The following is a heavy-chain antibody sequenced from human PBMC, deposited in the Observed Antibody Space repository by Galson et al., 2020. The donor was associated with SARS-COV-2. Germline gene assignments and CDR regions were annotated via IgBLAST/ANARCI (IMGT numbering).Heavy chain of an antibody. J-gene: IGHJ2*01. Sequence: ASETLSLTCTVSGGSISSSSYYWGWIRQPPGKGLEWIGSIYYSGSTYYNPSLKSRVTISVDTSKNQFSLKLSSVTAADTAVYYCTTDLERGSYFFSWYFDLWGRGTLVTVSS. V-gene: IGHV4-39*07. D-gene: IGHD1-26*01. CDR3: TTDLERGSYFFSWYFDL. CDR2: IYYSGST. CDR1: GGSISSSSYY.